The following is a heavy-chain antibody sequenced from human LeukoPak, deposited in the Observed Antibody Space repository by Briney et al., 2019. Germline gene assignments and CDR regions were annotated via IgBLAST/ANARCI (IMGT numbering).Heavy chain of an antibody. Sequence: PGGSLRLSCVASGFTFSSYEMNWVRQAPGKGLEWVSSISSSSSYIYYADSVKGRFTISRDNAKNSLYLQMNSLRAEDTAVYYCARGSTYYYGSGSYYNGRNWFDPWGQGTLVTVS. CDR1: GFTFSSYE. D-gene: IGHD3-10*01. CDR3: ARGSTYYYGSGSYYNGRNWFDP. J-gene: IGHJ5*02. V-gene: IGHV3-21*01. CDR2: ISSSSSYI.